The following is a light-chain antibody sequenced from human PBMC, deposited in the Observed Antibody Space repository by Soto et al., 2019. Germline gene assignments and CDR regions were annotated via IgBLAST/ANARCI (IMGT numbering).Light chain of an antibody. CDR2: EVS. Sequence: QSALTQPASVSGSPGQSITISCTGTSSDVGSYNLVSWYQQDPGKAPKLMIYEVSKRPSGVSYRFSGSKSGNTASLTISGLQAEDEADYYCCSYAGSSTFGVFGGGTKLTVL. CDR1: SSDVGSYNL. J-gene: IGLJ3*02. V-gene: IGLV2-23*02. CDR3: CSYAGSSTFGV.